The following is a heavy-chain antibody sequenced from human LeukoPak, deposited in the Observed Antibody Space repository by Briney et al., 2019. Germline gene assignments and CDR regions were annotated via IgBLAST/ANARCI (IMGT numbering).Heavy chain of an antibody. Sequence: GGSLRLSCAASGFTVSSNYMTWVRQAPGKGLEWVSVIYSGGGTYYADSVKGRFTISRDNFKNTLDLQMNSLRAEDTAVYYCARGSDFGSGSRRFYFDYWGQGTLVTVFS. D-gene: IGHD3-10*01. CDR1: GFTVSSNY. CDR3: ARGSDFGSGSRRFYFDY. J-gene: IGHJ4*02. V-gene: IGHV3-53*01. CDR2: IYSGGGT.